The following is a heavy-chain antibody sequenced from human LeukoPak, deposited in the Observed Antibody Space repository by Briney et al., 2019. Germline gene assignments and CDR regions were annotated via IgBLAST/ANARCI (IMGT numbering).Heavy chain of an antibody. CDR3: ARSYDGRGYYWPDIVKFYIDY. Sequence: GRSLRLSCEASGFTFNSYGMHWVRQAPGKGLEWVAVVSHDGRKTFYAGSAKGRFTISRDNSRNTLSLHMNSLTPEDTGIYYCARSYDGRGYYWPDIVKFYIDYWGQGTLVSVSS. J-gene: IGHJ4*02. CDR1: GFTFNSYG. V-gene: IGHV3-30*03. CDR2: VSHDGRKT. D-gene: IGHD3-22*01.